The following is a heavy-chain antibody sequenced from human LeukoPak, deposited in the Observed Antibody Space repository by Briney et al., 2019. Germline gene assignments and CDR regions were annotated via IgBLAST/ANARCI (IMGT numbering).Heavy chain of an antibody. D-gene: IGHD6-13*01. Sequence: SETLSLACAVYGGSFSGYYWSWIRQPPGKGLEWIGEINHSGSTNYNPSLKSRVTISVDTSKNQFSLKLSSVTAADTAVYYCARGSRMSSWYWGQGTLVTVSS. CDR2: INHSGST. V-gene: IGHV4-34*01. CDR1: GGSFSGYY. J-gene: IGHJ4*02. CDR3: ARGSRMSSWY.